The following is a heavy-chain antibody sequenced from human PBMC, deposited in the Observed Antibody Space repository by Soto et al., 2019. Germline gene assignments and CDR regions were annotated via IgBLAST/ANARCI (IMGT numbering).Heavy chain of an antibody. CDR3: ARPGLLRFKWAYYYYGMDV. D-gene: IGHD2-8*01. J-gene: IGHJ6*02. V-gene: IGHV3-48*02. CDR2: ISSSSSSTI. CDR1: GFTFSSYS. Sequence: EVQLVESGGGLVQPGGSLRLSCAASGFTFSSYSMNWVRQAPGKGLEWVSYISSSSSSTIYYADSVKGRFTISRDNAKNSLYLQMNSLRDEDTAVYYCARPGLLRFKWAYYYYGMDVWGQGTTVTVSS.